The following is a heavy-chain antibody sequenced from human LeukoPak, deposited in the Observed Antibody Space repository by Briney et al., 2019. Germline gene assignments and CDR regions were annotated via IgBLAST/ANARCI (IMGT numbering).Heavy chain of an antibody. Sequence: SETLSLTCAVSGGSISSASNYWGWIRQPPGKGLEWIGSIYYSGSTYYNPSLKSRVTISVDTSKNQFSLKLSSVTAADTAVYYCATQPGGWYYFDYWGQGTLVTVSS. J-gene: IGHJ4*02. CDR1: GGSISSASNY. V-gene: IGHV4-39*01. CDR2: IYYSGST. D-gene: IGHD6-19*01. CDR3: ATQPGGWYYFDY.